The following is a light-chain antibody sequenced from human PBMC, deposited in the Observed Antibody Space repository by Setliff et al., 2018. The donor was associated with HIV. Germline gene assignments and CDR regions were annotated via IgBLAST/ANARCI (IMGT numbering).Light chain of an antibody. CDR1: SGDVGGHNY. Sequence: QSALTQTPSASGSPGQSVTISCTGTSGDVGGHNYVSWYQQYPGKAPKLLIHEVTKRPSGVPDRFSGSKSGNTASLTVSGLQAEDEADYYCSSYAGNKGDVFGTGTKVTVL. V-gene: IGLV2-8*01. CDR2: EVT. CDR3: SSYAGNKGDV. J-gene: IGLJ1*01.